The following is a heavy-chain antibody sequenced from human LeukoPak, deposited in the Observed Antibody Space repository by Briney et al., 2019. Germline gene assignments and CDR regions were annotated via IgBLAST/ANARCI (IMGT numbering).Heavy chain of an antibody. CDR3: ASDWNSADY. CDR2: ISYDGRDK. D-gene: IGHD1-7*01. CDR1: GFTFSTYA. V-gene: IGHV3-30*04. J-gene: IGHJ4*02. Sequence: GSPRLSCAGSGFTFSTYAMHCVRQAPGKGLEWVAVISYDGRDKHYADSVKGRFTISRDNAKNSLYLQMNSLRAEDTAVYYCASDWNSADYWGQGTLVTVSS.